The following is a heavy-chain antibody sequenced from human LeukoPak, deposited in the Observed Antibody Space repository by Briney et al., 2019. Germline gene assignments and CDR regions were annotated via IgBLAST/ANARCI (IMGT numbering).Heavy chain of an antibody. CDR1: GGSISSSSYY. CDR3: ARGGRWLQKQPFDY. Sequence: TSETLSLTCTVSGGSISSSSYYWGWIRQPPGKGLEWIGEINHSGSTNYNPSLKSRVTISVDTSKNQFSLKLSSVTAADTAVYYCARGGRWLQKQPFDYWGQGTLVTVSS. V-gene: IGHV4-39*07. D-gene: IGHD5-24*01. CDR2: INHSGST. J-gene: IGHJ4*02.